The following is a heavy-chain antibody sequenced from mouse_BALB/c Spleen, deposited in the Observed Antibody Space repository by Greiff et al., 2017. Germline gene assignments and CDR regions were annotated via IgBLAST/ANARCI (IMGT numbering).Heavy chain of an antibody. J-gene: IGHJ2*01. CDR2: IDPANGNT. Sequence: VQLKQSGAELVKPGASVKLSCTASGFNIKDTYMHWVKQRPEQGLEWIGRIDPANGNTKYDPKFQGKATITADTSSNTAYLQLSSLTSEDTAVYYCARKDYYGFDYWGQGTTLTVSS. CDR1: GFNIKDTY. V-gene: IGHV14-3*02. CDR3: ARKDYYGFDY. D-gene: IGHD1-1*01.